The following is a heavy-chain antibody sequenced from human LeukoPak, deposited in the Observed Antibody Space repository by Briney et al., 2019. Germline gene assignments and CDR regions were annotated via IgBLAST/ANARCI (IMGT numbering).Heavy chain of an antibody. CDR3: ARGSLTRGGDY. V-gene: IGHV4-31*03. J-gene: IGHJ4*02. CDR1: GGSISSGGYY. D-gene: IGHD3-10*01. Sequence: SETLSLTCTVSGGSISSGGYYWSWSRQHPGKGLEWIGYIYYSGSTYYNPSLKSRVTISVDTSKNQFSLKLSSVTAADTAVYYCARGSLTRGGDYWGQGTLVTVSS. CDR2: IYYSGST.